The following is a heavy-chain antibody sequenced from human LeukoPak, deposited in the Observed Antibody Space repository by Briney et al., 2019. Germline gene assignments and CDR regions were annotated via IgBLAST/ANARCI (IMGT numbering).Heavy chain of an antibody. D-gene: IGHD5-24*01. CDR3: ARDGYNLPFNY. J-gene: IGHJ4*02. Sequence: GGSLRLSCAASGFTFSSYWMSWVRQAPGKGLEWVANIKQDGSERYYVDSVKGRFTISRDNAKNSLYLQMNSLRAEDTAVCYCARDGYNLPFNYWGQGTLVTVSS. CDR2: IKQDGSER. V-gene: IGHV3-7*01. CDR1: GFTFSSYW.